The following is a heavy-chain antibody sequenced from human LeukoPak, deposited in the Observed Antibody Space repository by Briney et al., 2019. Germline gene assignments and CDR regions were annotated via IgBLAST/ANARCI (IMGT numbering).Heavy chain of an antibody. V-gene: IGHV3-15*05. J-gene: IGHJ4*02. CDR1: GFTFTNFW. CDR2: IRSKADGETT. D-gene: IGHD3-10*01. Sequence: GGSLTLSCAASGFTFTNFWMSWVRQAPGKGLEWVARIRSKADGETTNYPAPLKGRVTISRDDLKNTLYLQMNNLKIEDTAVYYCATGSGGARLDYWGQGTLVTVSS. CDR3: ATGSGGARLDY.